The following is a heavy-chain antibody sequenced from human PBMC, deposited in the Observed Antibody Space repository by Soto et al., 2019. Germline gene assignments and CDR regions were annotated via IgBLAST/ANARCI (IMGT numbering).Heavy chain of an antibody. Sequence: PGGSLRLSCAASGFTFSSYSMNWVRQAPGKGLEWVSSISSSSSYIYYADSVKGRFTISRDNAKNSLYLQMNSLRAEDTAVYYCATGTYRAQESIADIDPWGQGNLVTVSS. V-gene: IGHV3-21*01. CDR2: ISSSSSYI. D-gene: IGHD1-1*01. J-gene: IGHJ5*02. CDR3: ATGTYRAQESIADIDP. CDR1: GFTFSSYS.